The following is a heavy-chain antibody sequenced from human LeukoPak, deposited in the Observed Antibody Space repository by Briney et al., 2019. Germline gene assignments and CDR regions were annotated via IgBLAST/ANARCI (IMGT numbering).Heavy chain of an antibody. CDR1: GGSISSYY. D-gene: IGHD3-10*01. CDR3: ARGYYYGSGSYYFDY. J-gene: IGHJ4*02. CDR2: IYYSGST. V-gene: IGHV4-59*06. Sequence: PSETLSLTCTVSGGSISSYYWSWIRQSPGKGLEWIGYIYYSGSTYYNPSLKSRVTISVDTSKNQFSLKLSSVTAADTAVYYCARGYYYGSGSYYFDYWGQGTLVTVSS.